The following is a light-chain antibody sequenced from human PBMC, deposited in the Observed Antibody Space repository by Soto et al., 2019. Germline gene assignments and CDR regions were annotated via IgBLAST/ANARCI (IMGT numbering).Light chain of an antibody. CDR2: HAS. V-gene: IGKV1-5*01. J-gene: IGKJ1*01. CDR1: QSISSW. CDR3: QHYNSDST. Sequence: DIQMTQSPSALSASVGDRVTITCRASQSISSWLACYQQKPGKAPKLLIYHASSLESGVPSRFGGSGSGTDFTLTISSLQPDDFATYYCQHYNSDSTFGQGTKVDIK.